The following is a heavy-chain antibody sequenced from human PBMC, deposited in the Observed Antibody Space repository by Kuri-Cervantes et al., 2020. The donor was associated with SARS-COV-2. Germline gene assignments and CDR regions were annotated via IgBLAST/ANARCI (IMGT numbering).Heavy chain of an antibody. CDR2: INPYSGGT. V-gene: IGHV1-2*02. D-gene: IGHD3-3*01. CDR3: ARDQEVLRFLDGYYYYGMDV. J-gene: IGHJ6*02. Sequence: ASVKVSCKASGYTFSVFYMHWVRQAPGQGLEWMGWINPYSGGTNSSQKFQGRVTMTRDTSISTAYMELSRLTSDDTAVYYCARDQEVLRFLDGYYYYGMDVWGQGTTVTGSS. CDR1: GYTFSVFY.